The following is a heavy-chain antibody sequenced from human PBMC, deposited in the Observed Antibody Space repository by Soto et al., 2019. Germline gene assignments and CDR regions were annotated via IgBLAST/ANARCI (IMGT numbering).Heavy chain of an antibody. V-gene: IGHV3-33*01. CDR1: GFTFSSYG. CDR3: ARDNYGDPRDFMLYYGMDV. D-gene: IGHD4-17*01. CDR2: IWYDGSNK. Sequence: GGSLRLSCAASGFTFSSYGMHWVRQAPGKGLEWVAVIWYDGSNKYYADSVKGRFTISRDNSKNTLYLQMNSLRAEDTAVYYCARDNYGDPRDFMLYYGMDVWGQGTTVTVSS. J-gene: IGHJ6*02.